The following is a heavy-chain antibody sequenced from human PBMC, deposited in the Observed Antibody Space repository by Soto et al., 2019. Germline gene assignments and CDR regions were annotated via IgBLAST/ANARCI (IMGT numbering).Heavy chain of an antibody. V-gene: IGHV5-51*01. CDR3: ARRLPYSSSWYFDY. CDR2: IYPGDSDT. J-gene: IGHJ4*02. D-gene: IGHD6-13*01. CDR1: GYSFTSYW. Sequence: GESLKISCKGSGYSFTSYWIGWVRQMPGKGLEWMGIIYPGDSDTRYGPSFQGQVTISADKSISPAYLQWSSLKASDTAMYYCARRLPYSSSWYFDYWGQGTLVTVSS.